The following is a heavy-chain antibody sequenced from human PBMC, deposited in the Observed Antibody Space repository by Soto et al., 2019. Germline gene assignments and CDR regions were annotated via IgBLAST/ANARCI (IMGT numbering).Heavy chain of an antibody. CDR3: ARGNTYGSGNYAKIDT. D-gene: IGHD3-10*01. CDR2: INPRGGST. CDR1: GYTFSSYY. J-gene: IGHJ5*02. V-gene: IGHV1-46*01. Sequence: ASVKVSCKTSGYTFSSYYLHWVRQAPGQGLEWMGIINPRGGSTSYAQKFQGRVTMTRDTSTRTVYMELSSLRSEDTAVYYCARGNTYGSGNYAKIDTWGQGTLVTVSS.